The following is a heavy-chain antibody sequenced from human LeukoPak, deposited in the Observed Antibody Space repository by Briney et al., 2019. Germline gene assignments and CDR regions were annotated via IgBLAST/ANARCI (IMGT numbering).Heavy chain of an antibody. CDR3: AKSSRPVTAMAFFDY. CDR1: GFTFSTSW. Sequence: GGSLRLSCAASGFTFSTSWMTWIRQAPGKGLEWVSGISGSGTNTNYADSVKGRFTISRDNSKNTVYLQMKSLRAEDTAVYYCAKSSRPVTAMAFFDYWGQGTLVTVSS. V-gene: IGHV3-23*01. CDR2: ISGSGTNT. J-gene: IGHJ4*02. D-gene: IGHD5-18*01.